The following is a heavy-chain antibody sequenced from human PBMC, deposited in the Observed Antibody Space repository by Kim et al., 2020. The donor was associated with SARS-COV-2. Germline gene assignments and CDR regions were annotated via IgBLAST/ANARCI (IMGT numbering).Heavy chain of an antibody. CDR2: ISYDGSNK. J-gene: IGHJ4*02. D-gene: IGHD5-18*01. CDR1: GFTFSSYA. CDR3: ARDLTAGGYSYEILYYFDY. Sequence: GGSLRLSCAASGFTFSSYAMHWVRQAPGKGLEWVAVISYDGSNKYYADSVKGRFTISRDNSKNTLYLQMNSLRAEDTAVYYCARDLTAGGYSYEILYYFDYWGQGTLVTVSS. V-gene: IGHV3-30*04.